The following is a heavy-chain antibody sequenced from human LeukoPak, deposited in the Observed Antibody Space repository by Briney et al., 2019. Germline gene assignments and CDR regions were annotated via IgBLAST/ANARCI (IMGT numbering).Heavy chain of an antibody. CDR1: GGSMSSYY. Sequence: SETLSLTCTVSGGSMSSYYWSWIRQPAGKGLEWIGRMYASGSTNYNPSLKSRVTMSIDTSKKHFSLNLDSVTAADTAVYYCATYDQQLAFDNWGQGSLVTVSS. D-gene: IGHD6-13*01. CDR2: MYASGST. J-gene: IGHJ4*02. V-gene: IGHV4-4*07. CDR3: ATYDQQLAFDN.